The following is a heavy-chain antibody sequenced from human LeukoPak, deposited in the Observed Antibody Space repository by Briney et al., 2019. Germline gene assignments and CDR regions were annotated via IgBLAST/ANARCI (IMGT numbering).Heavy chain of an antibody. D-gene: IGHD3-10*01. CDR3: AKYFYDSGSYSFDY. V-gene: IGHV3-23*01. CDR1: GFTFNNYA. Sequence: GGSLRLSCAVSGFTFNNYAMSWVRQAPAKGLEWVSAIDGSGSSTYYADSVQGRFIISRDNSKNTLYLQMNSLKAEDTAAYYCAKYFYDSGSYSFDYWGQGALVIVSS. J-gene: IGHJ4*02. CDR2: IDGSGSST.